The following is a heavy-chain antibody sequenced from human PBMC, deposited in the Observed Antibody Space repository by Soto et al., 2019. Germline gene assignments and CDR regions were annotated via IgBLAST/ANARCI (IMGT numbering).Heavy chain of an antibody. V-gene: IGHV3-48*02. Sequence: EVQLVESGGGLVQPGGSLRLSCAASGFTFSSYSMNWVRQAPGKGLEWVSYISSSSSTIYYADSVKGRFTISRDKAKNSLYLQMNSLRDEDTAVYYCASPITIFGVVTPQDYYYYGMDVWGQGTTVTVSS. D-gene: IGHD3-3*01. CDR1: GFTFSSYS. J-gene: IGHJ6*02. CDR2: ISSSSSTI. CDR3: ASPITIFGVVTPQDYYYYGMDV.